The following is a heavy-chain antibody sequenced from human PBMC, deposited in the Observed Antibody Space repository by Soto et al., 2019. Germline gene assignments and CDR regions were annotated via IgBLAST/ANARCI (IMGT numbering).Heavy chain of an antibody. CDR2: ISGRGGNT. D-gene: IGHD5-12*01. V-gene: IGHV3-23*01. Sequence: GGSLRLSCAASGFIFNNYAINWVRQVPGKGLEWVSGISGRGGNTFYADSMKGRFTISRDNSKNSLFLQMNSLRAEATAAYFCARGRPTGYPYYGMDVCRQGNTGTAP. CDR1: GFIFNNYA. CDR3: ARGRPTGYPYYGMDV. J-gene: IGHJ6*02.